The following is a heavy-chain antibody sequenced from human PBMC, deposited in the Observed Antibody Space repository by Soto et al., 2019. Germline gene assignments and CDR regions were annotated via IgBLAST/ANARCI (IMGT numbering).Heavy chain of an antibody. CDR1: GGSISSYY. J-gene: IGHJ6*02. D-gene: IGHD5-12*01. V-gene: IGHV4-59*01. CDR2: IYYSGST. Sequence: SETLSLTCTVSGGSISSYYWSWIRQPPGKGLEWIGYIYYSGSTNYNPSLKSRVTISVDTSKNQFSLKLSSVTAADTAVYYCARNLYSGYDYGGYYYYGMDVWGQGTTVTVSS. CDR3: ARNLYSGYDYGGYYYYGMDV.